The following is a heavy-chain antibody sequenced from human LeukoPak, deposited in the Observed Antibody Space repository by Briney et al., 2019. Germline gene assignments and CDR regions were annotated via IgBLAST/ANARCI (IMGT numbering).Heavy chain of an antibody. J-gene: IGHJ2*01. D-gene: IGHD6-19*01. CDR2: ISGSGGST. CDR1: GFTFSSYA. Sequence: QPGGPLRLSCAASGFTFSSYAMSWVRQAPGKGLEWVSAISGSGGSTYYADSVKGRFTISRDNSKNTLYLQMNSLRAEDTAVYYCAKGGAVAYWYFDLWGRGTLVTVSS. CDR3: AKGGAVAYWYFDL. V-gene: IGHV3-23*01.